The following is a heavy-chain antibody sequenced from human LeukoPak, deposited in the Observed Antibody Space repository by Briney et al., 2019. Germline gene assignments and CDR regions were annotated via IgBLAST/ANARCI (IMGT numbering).Heavy chain of an antibody. CDR1: GFTFSSYW. Sequence: PGGSLRLSCAASGFTFSSYWMHWVRQAPGKGLVWVSRIYRDGSSTSYADSVKGRFTISRDNAKNTLYLQMNSLRVEDTAVYYCARDSSWGNSFDAFDIWGQGTMVTVSS. D-gene: IGHD7-27*01. J-gene: IGHJ3*02. CDR3: ARDSSWGNSFDAFDI. CDR2: IYRDGSST. V-gene: IGHV3-74*01.